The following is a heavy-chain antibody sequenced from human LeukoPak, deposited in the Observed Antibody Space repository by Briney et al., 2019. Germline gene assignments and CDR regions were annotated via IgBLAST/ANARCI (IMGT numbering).Heavy chain of an antibody. D-gene: IGHD3-10*01. CDR2: IGGSGGGVSPGLT. V-gene: IGHV3-23*01. Sequence: GEPLRLSCADSGFGFTSSAMTWVSQPPGRGLEWVASIGGSGGGVSPGLTYYSDSVKGRFTISRDNSMNTLYLQRDSLRVEDTARDYCTKGTDVLPSGDWFDPWGRVTLVTVSS. J-gene: IGHJ5*02. CDR1: GFGFTSSA. CDR3: TKGTDVLPSGDWFDP.